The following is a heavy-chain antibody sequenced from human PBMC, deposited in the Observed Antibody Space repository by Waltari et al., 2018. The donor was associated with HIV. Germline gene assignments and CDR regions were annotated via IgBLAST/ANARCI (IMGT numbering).Heavy chain of an antibody. V-gene: IGHV4-34*01. CDR1: GGSFAGGY. CDR3: ARDKGLLLFGESRGLGDFDA. CDR2: INHTGKT. D-gene: IGHD3-10*01. J-gene: IGHJ3*01. Sequence: GGSFAGGYWNWIRQSPGGTLEWIGEINHTGKTNYHPALDRRFAISVDVSKNQFSLTLTSVTAADTATYFCARDKGLLLFGESRGLGDFDAWGQGTAVVVSS.